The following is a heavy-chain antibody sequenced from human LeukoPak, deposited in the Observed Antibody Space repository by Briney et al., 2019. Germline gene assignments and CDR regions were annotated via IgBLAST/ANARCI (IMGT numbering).Heavy chain of an antibody. V-gene: IGHV1-2*02. Sequence: APVKVSCKASGYTFTDYYMHWVRQAPAQGFESMRCINPNDGDTNYAQKFQGRVTMTRDTSISTAHMEVSRLRSDDTAVYYCARANFLYCSSSTCLFDYWGQGTLVTVSS. J-gene: IGHJ4*02. CDR1: GYTFTDYY. D-gene: IGHD2-2*01. CDR2: INPNDGDT. CDR3: ARANFLYCSSSTCLFDY.